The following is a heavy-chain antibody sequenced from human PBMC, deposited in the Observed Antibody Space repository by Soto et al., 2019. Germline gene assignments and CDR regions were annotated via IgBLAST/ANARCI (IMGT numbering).Heavy chain of an antibody. CDR2: INPNSGAT. D-gene: IGHD6-6*01. CDR3: ARAGGTLFVPMP. Sequence: ASVKVSCKASGYTFTGYFMHWVRQAPGQGLEWMGWINPNSGATKYAQKFQGRVTLSRDTSIRTAYMELSGLRSDDTAGYYCARAGGTLFVPMPWRQGTLVTVSA. CDR1: GYTFTGYF. V-gene: IGHV1-2*02. J-gene: IGHJ5*02.